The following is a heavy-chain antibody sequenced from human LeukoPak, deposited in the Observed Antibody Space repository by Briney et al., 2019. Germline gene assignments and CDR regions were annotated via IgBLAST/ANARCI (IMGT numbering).Heavy chain of an antibody. Sequence: ASVKVSCKASGYTFTSYYMHWVRQAPGQGLEWMGIINPSGGSTSYAQKFQGRVTMTRDTSTSTVYMELSSLRSEDTAVYYCAREEGDPYYDSSGSWTDYWGQGTLVTVSS. CDR2: INPSGGST. D-gene: IGHD3-22*01. CDR3: AREEGDPYYDSSGSWTDY. V-gene: IGHV1-46*01. CDR1: GYTFTSYY. J-gene: IGHJ4*02.